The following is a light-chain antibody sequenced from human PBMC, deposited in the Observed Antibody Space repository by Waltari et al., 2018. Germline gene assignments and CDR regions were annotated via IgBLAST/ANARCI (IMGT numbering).Light chain of an antibody. J-gene: IGLJ1*01. Sequence: QSALTQPPSASGSPGQSVTISCTGTSSDVGGYNYVSWYQQLPGKAPKRMIYEVSKRPAGVPDRCSGSKSGNTATLTVSGRQAEDEADYYCSSYAGSNNYDFGTGTKVTVL. CDR2: EVS. CDR3: SSYAGSNNYD. V-gene: IGLV2-8*01. CDR1: SSDVGGYNY.